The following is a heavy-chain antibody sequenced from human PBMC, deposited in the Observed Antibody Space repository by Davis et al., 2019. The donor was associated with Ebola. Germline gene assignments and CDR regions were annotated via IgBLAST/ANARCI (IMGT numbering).Heavy chain of an antibody. CDR2: ITWNSGTI. Sequence: PGGSLRLSCAASGFPFDDYAMQWVRQAPGRGLEWVSGITWNSGTIGYADSVKGRFTISRDNAKNSLFLQMNSLRPEDTALYYCAKDISLTGHFYSGMDVWGKGTTVIVTS. V-gene: IGHV3-9*01. J-gene: IGHJ6*04. CDR1: GFPFDDYA. CDR3: AKDISLTGHFYSGMDV.